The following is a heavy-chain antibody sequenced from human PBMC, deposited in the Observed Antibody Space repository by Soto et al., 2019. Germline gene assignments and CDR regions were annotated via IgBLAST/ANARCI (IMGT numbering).Heavy chain of an antibody. J-gene: IGHJ4*02. D-gene: IGHD1-1*01. CDR1: GGSISSGDYY. V-gene: IGHV4-61*08. CDR3: ARHLRRDGYNYYFDY. CDR2: IYYSGST. Sequence: PSETLSLTCTVSGGSISSGDYYWSWIRQPPGKGLEWIGYIYYSGSTNYNPSLKSRVTISVDTSNNQFSLRLSSVTAADTAVYYCARHLRRDGYNYYFDYWGQGTLVTVS.